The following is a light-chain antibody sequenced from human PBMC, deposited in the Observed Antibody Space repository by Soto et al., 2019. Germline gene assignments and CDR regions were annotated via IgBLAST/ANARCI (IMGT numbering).Light chain of an antibody. CDR3: LQRSAWPLT. CDR1: QSVSSSY. Sequence: EIVLTQSPGTLSLSPGERTTLSCRASQSVSSSYLAWYQHKPGQAPRLLIYGASSRATGIPDRFSGRGSGTDFTLTISSLEPEDFALYHCLQRSAWPLTFGPGTKVDI. V-gene: IGKV3D-20*02. CDR2: GAS. J-gene: IGKJ3*01.